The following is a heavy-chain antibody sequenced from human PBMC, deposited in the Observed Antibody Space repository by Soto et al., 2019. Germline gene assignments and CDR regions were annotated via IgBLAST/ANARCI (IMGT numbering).Heavy chain of an antibody. CDR2: IYYSGST. D-gene: IGHD6-13*01. Sequence: LSLTCTVSGGSISSYYWSWIRQPPGKGLEWIGYIYYSGSTNYNPSLKSRVTISVDTSKNQFSLKLSTVTAADTAVYYCARDLAAAGPDYWGQGTLVTVSS. V-gene: IGHV4-59*01. CDR3: ARDLAAAGPDY. J-gene: IGHJ4*02. CDR1: GGSISSYY.